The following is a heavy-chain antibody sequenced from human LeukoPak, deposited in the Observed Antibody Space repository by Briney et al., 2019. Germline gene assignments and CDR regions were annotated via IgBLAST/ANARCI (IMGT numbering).Heavy chain of an antibody. CDR3: ARRPTTSIVGATTNYFDH. V-gene: IGHV4-39*01. Sequence: SETLSLTCTVSGGSTSSSNYYWGWIRQPPGKGMEWIGSIYFSGSTYYSPSLKSRATLSIDTSKNQFSLKLTSVTAADTAVYYCARRPTTSIVGATTNYFDHWGQGTLVTVSS. CDR1: GGSTSSSNYY. J-gene: IGHJ4*02. CDR2: IYFSGST. D-gene: IGHD1-26*01.